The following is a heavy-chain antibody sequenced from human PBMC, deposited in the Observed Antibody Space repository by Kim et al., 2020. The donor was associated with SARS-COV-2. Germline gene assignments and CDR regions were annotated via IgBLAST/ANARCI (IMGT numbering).Heavy chain of an antibody. CDR1: GDSIRNYH. D-gene: IGHD1-1*01. CDR2: FSASGTT. CDR3: ARDLSLAAWNYLDS. Sequence: SETLSLTCIVSGDSIRNYHWGWIRQPAGKGLEWIGRFSASGTTDYNSSLKSRVTMSFDTSKNQFSLKLSSVTAADTAVYYCARDLSLAAWNYLDSWGPGSLVTVSS. J-gene: IGHJ4*02. V-gene: IGHV4-4*07.